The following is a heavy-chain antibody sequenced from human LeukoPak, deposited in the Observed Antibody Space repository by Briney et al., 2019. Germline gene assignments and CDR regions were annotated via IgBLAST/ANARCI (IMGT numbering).Heavy chain of an antibody. CDR3: ARTLAVGVSSAGYFDL. Sequence: GASVKVSCKASGYSFNSYEMSWVRQATGQGFEWMGWMNPNNGDTGYVYKFQGRVTMTRDTSTSTAYMELSSLTSEDTAVYYCARTLAVGVSSAGYFDLWGRGTLVTVSS. D-gene: IGHD6-19*01. CDR1: GYSFNSYE. CDR2: MNPNNGDT. J-gene: IGHJ2*01. V-gene: IGHV1-8*02.